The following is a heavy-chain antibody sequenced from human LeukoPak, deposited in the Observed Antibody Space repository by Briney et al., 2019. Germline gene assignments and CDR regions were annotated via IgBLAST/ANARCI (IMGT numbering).Heavy chain of an antibody. CDR1: GFTFSSYW. CDR3: ASWVGGGRYFDY. Sequence: GGSLRLSCAASGFTFSSYWMSWVRQAPGKGLEWVANIKQGGSEKYYVDSVKGRFAISRDNAKNSLYLQMNSLRAEDTAVYYCASWVGGGRYFDYWGQGTLVTVSS. V-gene: IGHV3-7*03. J-gene: IGHJ4*02. CDR2: IKQGGSEK. D-gene: IGHD3-16*01.